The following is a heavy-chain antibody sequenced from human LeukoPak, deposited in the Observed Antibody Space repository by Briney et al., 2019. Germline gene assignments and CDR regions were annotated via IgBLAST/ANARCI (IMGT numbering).Heavy chain of an antibody. Sequence: PGGSLRLSCAASGFTFTSYAMSWVRQAPGKGLEWVSTISGSGGSTYYADSVKGRFTISRDNSKNTLYLQMNSLRAEDTAVYYCAKGSGGSGSYVSWFDPWGQGTLVTVSS. V-gene: IGHV3-23*01. CDR3: AKGSGGSGSYVSWFDP. CDR2: ISGSGGST. J-gene: IGHJ5*02. D-gene: IGHD3-10*01. CDR1: GFTFTSYA.